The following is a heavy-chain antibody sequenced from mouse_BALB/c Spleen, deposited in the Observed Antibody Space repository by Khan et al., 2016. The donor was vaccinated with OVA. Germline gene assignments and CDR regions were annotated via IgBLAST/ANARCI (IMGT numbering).Heavy chain of an antibody. J-gene: IGHJ4*01. D-gene: IGHD1-1*01. CDR3: VRENYYGSSHYAMDY. Sequence: DLVKTGASVKLSCKASGYTFTSYWINWIKQRPGQGLERIGRISPGSGTPYYKAMFKGKATLTVDTSSSTAYIQLSSLSSDDCAGYFCVRENYYGSSHYAMDYWGQGTSGTVSS. CDR2: ISPGSGTP. V-gene: IGHV1S41*01. CDR1: GYTFTSYW.